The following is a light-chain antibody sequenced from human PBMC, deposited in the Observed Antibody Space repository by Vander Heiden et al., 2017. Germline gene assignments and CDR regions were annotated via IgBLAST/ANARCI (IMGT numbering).Light chain of an antibody. CDR1: HGISSY. CDR2: GAS. J-gene: IGKJ1*01. CDR3: QQSYSTRPCT. Sequence: IQIAEPASPPSASVGDRATTSCPGSHGISSYLNWYQQKPGKAPKLLIYGASSLQSGIPERFSGSGSGTDFTLTISSLQPEDFAMYYCQQSYSTRPCTFGQGTKVEIK. V-gene: IGKV1-39*01.